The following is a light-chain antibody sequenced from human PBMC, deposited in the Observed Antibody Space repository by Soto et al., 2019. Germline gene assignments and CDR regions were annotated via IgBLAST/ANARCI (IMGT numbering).Light chain of an antibody. CDR1: QSVSSN. V-gene: IGKV3-15*01. CDR2: GAS. J-gene: IGKJ5*01. Sequence: EIVMTQSPATLSVSPGERATLSCRASQSVSSNLAWYQQKPGQAPRLLIYGASTSATGIPARFSGSGSGTEFTLTISSLQSEDFAVYYCQQYNNWPITFGKGTRLEIK. CDR3: QQYNNWPIT.